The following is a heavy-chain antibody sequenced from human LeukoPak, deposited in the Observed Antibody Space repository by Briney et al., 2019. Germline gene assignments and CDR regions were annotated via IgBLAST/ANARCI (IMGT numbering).Heavy chain of an antibody. CDR3: ARRVVAAVFEAFDI. CDR1: GFTFSSYA. J-gene: IGHJ3*02. Sequence: GRSLRLSCAASGFTFSSYAMHWVRQAPGKGLEWVAVISYDGSNKYYADSVKGRFTISRDNSKNTLYLQMNSLRAEDTAVYYCARRVVAAVFEAFDIWGQGTMVTVSS. V-gene: IGHV3-30-3*01. D-gene: IGHD2-15*01. CDR2: ISYDGSNK.